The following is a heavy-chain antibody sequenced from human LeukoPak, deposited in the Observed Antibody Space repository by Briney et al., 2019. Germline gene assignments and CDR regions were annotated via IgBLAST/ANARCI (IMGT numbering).Heavy chain of an antibody. J-gene: IGHJ4*02. D-gene: IGHD6-13*01. V-gene: IGHV3-23*01. CDR3: AKGTPGVEGSRWYRVLFDY. Sequence: SAESLTLSCVVSGFTFSSYAMSWVRQPQGKGMEWVASISGSGDSTYYADSVKGRFTISRDNYKNTLYLQMTSLRTEDPAVYYGAKGTPGVEGSRWYRVLFDYWGQGTLVTVP. CDR2: ISGSGDST. CDR1: GFTFSSYA.